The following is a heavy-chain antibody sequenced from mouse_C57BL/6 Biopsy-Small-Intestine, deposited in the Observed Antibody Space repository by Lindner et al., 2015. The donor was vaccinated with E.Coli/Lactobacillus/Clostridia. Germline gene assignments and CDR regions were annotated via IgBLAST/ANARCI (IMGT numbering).Heavy chain of an antibody. D-gene: IGHD1-1*01. Sequence: VQLQESGAELVRPGTSVKMSCKASGYTFTNYWINWAKQWPGHGLEWIGDIYPGGGYTNYNEKFKGKATLTADKSSSTAYMQFSSLTAEDSAIYYCARDGHYGGMDYWGQGTSVTVSS. V-gene: IGHV1-63*01. J-gene: IGHJ4*01. CDR3: ARDGHYGGMDY. CDR1: GYTFTNYW. CDR2: IYPGGGYT.